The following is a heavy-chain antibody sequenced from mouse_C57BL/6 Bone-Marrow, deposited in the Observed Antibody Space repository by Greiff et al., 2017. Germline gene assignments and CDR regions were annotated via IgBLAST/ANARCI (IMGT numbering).Heavy chain of an antibody. V-gene: IGHV1-81*01. CDR1: GYTFTSYG. J-gene: IGHJ1*03. CDR3: ARPHYCGSSYWYFDV. Sequence: QVQLQQSGAELARPGASVKLSCKASGYTFTSYGISWVKQRTGQGLEWIGEIYPRSGNTYYNEKFKGKATLTADKSSSTAYMELRSLTSEDSAVYFCARPHYCGSSYWYFDVWGTGTTVTVSS. D-gene: IGHD1-1*01. CDR2: IYPRSGNT.